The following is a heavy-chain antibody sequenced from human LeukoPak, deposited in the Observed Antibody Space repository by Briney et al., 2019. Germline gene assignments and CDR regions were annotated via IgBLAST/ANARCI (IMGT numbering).Heavy chain of an antibody. CDR3: ARAYRKTGRFDY. V-gene: IGHV4-4*07. CDR2: MYSTGGS. CDR1: GGSISSYH. J-gene: IGHJ4*02. Sequence: SETLSLTCSVSGGSISSYHWNWIRQAAGKGLEWIGRMYSTGGSTYDSSLQSRVSMSADTSKNQLFLKVTSVTAADTAVYYCARAYRKTGRFDYWGQGTLVTVSS. D-gene: IGHD1-26*01.